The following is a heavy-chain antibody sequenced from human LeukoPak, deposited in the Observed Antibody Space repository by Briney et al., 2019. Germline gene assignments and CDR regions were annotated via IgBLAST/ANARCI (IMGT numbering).Heavy chain of an antibody. CDR2: INTDGSST. CDR1: GFTLSSYW. V-gene: IGHV3-74*01. D-gene: IGHD3-22*01. J-gene: IGHJ4*02. CDR3: ARLFPYYYDTSGYWLDY. Sequence: GGSLRLSCSASGFTLSSYWMHWVRQAPGKGLVWVSRINTDGSSTNYADSVKGRFTVSRDNAKNSLYLQMNSLRAEDTAVYYCARLFPYYYDTSGYWLDYWGQGTLVTVSS.